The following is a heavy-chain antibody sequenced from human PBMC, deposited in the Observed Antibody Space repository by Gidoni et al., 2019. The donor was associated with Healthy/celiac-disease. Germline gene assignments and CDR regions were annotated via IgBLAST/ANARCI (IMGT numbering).Heavy chain of an antibody. CDR1: GFPFGDYA. CDR2: IRSKAYGGTT. J-gene: IGHJ4*02. Sequence: EVQLVESGGGLVQPGRSLRLSCTASGFPFGDYAMSWVRQDPGKGMEWVCFIRSKAYGGTTEYAASVKGRFTISRDDSKSIAYLQMNSLKTEDTAVYYCTRDGMTTVMNFDYWGQGTLVTVSS. V-gene: IGHV3-49*04. D-gene: IGHD4-17*01. CDR3: TRDGMTTVMNFDY.